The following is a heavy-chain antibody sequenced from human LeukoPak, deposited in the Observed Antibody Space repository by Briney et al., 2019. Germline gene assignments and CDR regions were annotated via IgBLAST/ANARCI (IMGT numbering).Heavy chain of an antibody. CDR1: GFTFNYFG. D-gene: IGHD6-19*01. Sequence: GGSLRLSCIVSGFTFNYFGMNWVRQAPRKGLEWVSYISSSSSYIYYAHSVKGRFTISRDNAKNSLYLQTNSLRAEDTAVYYCAKAHSGEWQWLEYYYYYYMDVWGKGTTVTVSS. CDR3: AKAHSGEWQWLEYYYYYYMDV. CDR2: ISSSSSYI. V-gene: IGHV3-21*05. J-gene: IGHJ6*03.